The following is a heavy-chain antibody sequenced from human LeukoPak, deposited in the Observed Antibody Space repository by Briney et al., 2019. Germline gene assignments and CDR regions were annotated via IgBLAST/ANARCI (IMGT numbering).Heavy chain of an antibody. CDR1: GGSFSGYY. Sequence: SETLSLTCAVYGGSFSGYYWSWIRRPPGKGLEWIGEIDHSGSTNYNPSLKSRVTISVDTSKNQFSLKLSSVTAADTAVYYCARGDLGYCSGGSCYQDYWGQGTLVTVSS. CDR2: IDHSGST. V-gene: IGHV4-34*01. CDR3: ARGDLGYCSGGSCYQDY. D-gene: IGHD2-15*01. J-gene: IGHJ4*02.